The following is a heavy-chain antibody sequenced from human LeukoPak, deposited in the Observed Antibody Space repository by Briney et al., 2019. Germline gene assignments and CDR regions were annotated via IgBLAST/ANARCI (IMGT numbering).Heavy chain of an antibody. D-gene: IGHD2-21*02. CDR2: IYYSGST. CDR1: GGSISSGSYY. V-gene: IGHV4-61*10. Sequence: PSETLSLTCTVSGGSISSGSYYWSWIRQPAGKGLEWIGYIYYSGSTNYNPSLKSRVTISVDTSKNQFSLKLSSVTAADTAVYYCARGESLPGSVVVTAWILWGQGTMVTVSS. CDR3: ARGESLPGSVVVTAWIL. J-gene: IGHJ3*01.